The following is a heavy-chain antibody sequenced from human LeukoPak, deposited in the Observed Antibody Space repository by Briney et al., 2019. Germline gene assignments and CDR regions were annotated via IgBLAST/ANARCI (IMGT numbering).Heavy chain of an antibody. CDR3: AGGGIAANLDY. CDR1: GFTFSDYY. CDR2: VSNSGGTL. Sequence: GGSLRLSCAASGFTFSDYYMSWIRQAPGKGLEWFSYVSNSGGTLYYADSVKGRFTISRDNAKNSLFLQMNSLRAEDTAVYYCAGGGIAANLDYWGQGTLVTVSS. J-gene: IGHJ4*02. D-gene: IGHD6-13*01. V-gene: IGHV3-11*01.